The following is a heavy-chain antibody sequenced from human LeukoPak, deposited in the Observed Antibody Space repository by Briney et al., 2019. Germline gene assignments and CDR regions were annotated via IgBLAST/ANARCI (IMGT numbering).Heavy chain of an antibody. Sequence: ASVKVSCKASGYTFTSYDINWARQASGQGLEWMGWMTSNSGNTGYAQQFQGRVTMTRNTSISTAYMELSSLRSEDTAVYYCARFVAYVWGSDRYYFDYWGQGTLVTVSS. J-gene: IGHJ4*02. CDR2: MTSNSGNT. V-gene: IGHV1-8*01. D-gene: IGHD3-16*02. CDR3: ARFVAYVWGSDRYYFDY. CDR1: GYTFTSYD.